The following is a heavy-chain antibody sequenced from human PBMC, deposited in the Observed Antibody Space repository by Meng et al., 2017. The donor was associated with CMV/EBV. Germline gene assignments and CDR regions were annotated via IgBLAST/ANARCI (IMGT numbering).Heavy chain of an antibody. V-gene: IGHV3-30-3*01. Sequence: QVRVVEVGGGVVQPGRSLGLSWAASGFTFSSYAMHWVRQAPGKGLEWVAVISYDGSNKYYADSVKGRFTISRDNSKNTLYLQMNSLRAEDTAVYYCARGDYFDYWGQGTLVTVSS. J-gene: IGHJ4*02. CDR2: ISYDGSNK. CDR1: GFTFSSYA. CDR3: ARGDYFDY.